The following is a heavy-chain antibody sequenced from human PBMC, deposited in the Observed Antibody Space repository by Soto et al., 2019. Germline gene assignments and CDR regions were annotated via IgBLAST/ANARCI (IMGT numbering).Heavy chain of an antibody. Sequence: ASVQVSCKASGYTFTSYAMHWVRQAPGQRLEWMGWINAGNGNTKYSKKFQGSVTITRDTSASTAYMELSSLRTEDTAVYYCARGAGGTWSGWFDPWGQGTLVTVSS. D-gene: IGHD1-26*01. CDR3: ARGAGGTWSGWFDP. J-gene: IGHJ5*02. CDR2: INAGNGNT. CDR1: GYTFTSYA. V-gene: IGHV1-3*01.